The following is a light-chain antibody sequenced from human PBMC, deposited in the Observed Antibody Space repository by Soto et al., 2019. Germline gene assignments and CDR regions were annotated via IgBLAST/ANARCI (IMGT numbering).Light chain of an antibody. CDR3: QSYDSSLSGYV. Sequence: QSVLTQPPSVSGAPGQRVTISGTGSSSNIGAGYDVNWYQQLPGTAPKLLIYGNSNRPSGVPDRFSGSKSGTSASLAITGLQAEDEADYYCQSYDSSLSGYVVGTGTKLTVL. J-gene: IGLJ1*01. CDR2: GNS. CDR1: SSNIGAGYD. V-gene: IGLV1-40*01.